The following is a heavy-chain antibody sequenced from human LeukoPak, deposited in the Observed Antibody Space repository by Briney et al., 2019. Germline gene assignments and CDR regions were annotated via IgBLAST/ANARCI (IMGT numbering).Heavy chain of an antibody. CDR1: GGSISSGSYY. D-gene: IGHD2-2*01. J-gene: IGHJ6*03. Sequence: SQTLSLTCTVSGGSISSGSYYWSWIRQPAGKGLEWIGRIYTSGSTNYNPSLKSRVTISVDTSKNQFSLKLSSVTAADTAVYYCARTKKAYCSSTSCSYPYYYYMDVWGKGTTVTVSS. CDR3: ARTKKAYCSSTSCSYPYYYYMDV. CDR2: IYTSGST. V-gene: IGHV4-61*02.